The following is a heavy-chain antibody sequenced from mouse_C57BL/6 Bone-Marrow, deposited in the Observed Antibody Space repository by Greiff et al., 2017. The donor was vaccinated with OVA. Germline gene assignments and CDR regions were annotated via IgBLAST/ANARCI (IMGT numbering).Heavy chain of an antibody. D-gene: IGHD1-1*01. CDR3: ATYCYGDD. V-gene: IGHV5-4*01. J-gene: IGHJ2*01. Sequence: EVQVVESGGGLVKPGGSLKLSCAASGFTFSSYAMSWVRQTPEKRLEWVATISDGGSYTYYPDNVKGRFTISRDNAKNNLYMQMSHLKSEDTAMYYCATYCYGDDWGQGTTLTVSS. CDR2: ISDGGSYT. CDR1: GFTFSSYA.